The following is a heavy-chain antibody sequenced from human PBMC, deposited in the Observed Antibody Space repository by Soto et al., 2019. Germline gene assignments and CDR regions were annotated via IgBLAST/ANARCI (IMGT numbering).Heavy chain of an antibody. CDR3: AKSSGRSSSMGMDY. D-gene: IGHD3-22*01. J-gene: IGHJ4*02. Sequence: QVRLVESGGGVVQPGRSLRLSCEVSGFIFKNNAMNWVRQAPGKGLEWVATITYEGRSKYYAESVKGRLAISRDNYKSTLNLQMNTLRVDDSAIYYCAKSSGRSSSMGMDYWGQGTLVTVSS. V-gene: IGHV3-30*09. CDR1: GFIFKNNA. CDR2: ITYEGRSK.